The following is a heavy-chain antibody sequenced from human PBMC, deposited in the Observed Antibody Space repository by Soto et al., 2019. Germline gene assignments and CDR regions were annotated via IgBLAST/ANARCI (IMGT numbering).Heavy chain of an antibody. CDR3: ADSTVTTSPYYYGMDV. J-gene: IGHJ6*02. D-gene: IGHD4-17*01. CDR2: IIPIFGTA. CDR1: GGTFSSYT. V-gene: IGHV1-69*13. Sequence: ASVKVSCKASGGTFSSYTISWVRQAPGQGLEWMGGIIPIFGTANYAQKFQGRVTITADESTSTAYMELSSLRSEDTAVYYCADSTVTTSPYYYGMDVWGQGTKVTVSS.